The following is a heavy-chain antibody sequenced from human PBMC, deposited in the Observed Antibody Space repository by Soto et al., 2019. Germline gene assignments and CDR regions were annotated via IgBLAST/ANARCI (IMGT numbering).Heavy chain of an antibody. CDR2: ISYDGSNK. D-gene: IGHD5-12*01. CDR3: TRGLRYYYYYYGMDV. CDR1: GFTFSSYG. Sequence: PGGSLRLSCAASGFTFSSYGMHWVRQAPGKGLEWVAVISYDGSNKYYADSVKGRFTISRDNSKNTLYLQMNSLRAEDTAVYYCTRGLRYYYYYYGMDVWGQGTTVTVSS. J-gene: IGHJ6*02. V-gene: IGHV3-30*03.